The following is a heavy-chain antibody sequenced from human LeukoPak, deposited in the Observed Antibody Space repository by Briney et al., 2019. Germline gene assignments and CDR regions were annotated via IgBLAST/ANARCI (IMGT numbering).Heavy chain of an antibody. CDR1: GYSFISYW. V-gene: IGHV5-51*01. Sequence: GETLQISCQGSGYSFISYWIGWVRQMPGKGLEWMGIIYPGDSDTRYSPSFQGQVTISADKSISTAYLQWSSLKASDTAMYYCARHPHEDYDSSGYYYVGGFDIWGQGTMVTVSS. CDR2: IYPGDSDT. J-gene: IGHJ3*02. CDR3: ARHPHEDYDSSGYYYVGGFDI. D-gene: IGHD3-22*01.